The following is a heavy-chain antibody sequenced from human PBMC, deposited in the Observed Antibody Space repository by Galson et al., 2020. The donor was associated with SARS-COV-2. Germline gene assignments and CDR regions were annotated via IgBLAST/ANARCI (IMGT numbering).Heavy chain of an antibody. Sequence: TGGSLRLSCAASGFTFGSYAMHWVRQAPGKGLEWVAVISYDGNNKYYADSVKGRFTISRDNSKNTLYLQMNSLRAEDTAVYYCAASDAPPDGMDVWGQGTTVTVSS. CDR1: GFTFGSYA. V-gene: IGHV3-30-3*01. CDR3: AASDAPPDGMDV. J-gene: IGHJ6*02. CDR2: ISYDGNNK.